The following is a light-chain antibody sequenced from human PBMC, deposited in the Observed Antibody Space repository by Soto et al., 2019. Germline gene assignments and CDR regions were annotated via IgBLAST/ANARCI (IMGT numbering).Light chain of an antibody. CDR2: EVS. J-gene: IGLJ1*01. CDR1: SSDVGSYNL. Sequence: QSALTQPASVSGSPGQSITISCTGTSSDVGSYNLVSWYQQHPGKAPKLMIYEVSKRPSGVSNRFSGSKSGNTASLTISGFQAEDEADYYCCSYAGSSTHYVFGIGTKVTVL. CDR3: CSYAGSSTHYV. V-gene: IGLV2-23*02.